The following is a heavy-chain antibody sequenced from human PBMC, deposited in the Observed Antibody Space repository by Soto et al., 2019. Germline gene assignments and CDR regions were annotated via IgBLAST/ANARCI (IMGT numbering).Heavy chain of an antibody. Sequence: PGGSLRLSCAASGFTFSDYYMSWIRQAPGKGLEWVSGISGTGDTTNYADSVKGRFTISRDNSKNTLFLQMNSLRAEDTAVYYCAKVAGMTMIVVFLNAFDIWGQGTMVTVSS. D-gene: IGHD3-22*01. CDR1: GFTFSDYY. J-gene: IGHJ3*02. CDR2: ISGTGDTT. CDR3: AKVAGMTMIVVFLNAFDI. V-gene: IGHV3-23*01.